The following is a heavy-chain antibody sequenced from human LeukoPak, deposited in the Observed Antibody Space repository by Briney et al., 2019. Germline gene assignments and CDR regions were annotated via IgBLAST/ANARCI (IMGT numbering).Heavy chain of an antibody. CDR3: ARVGPTVTLFDY. Sequence: SETLSLTCTVSGGFISSYYWSWIRQPPGKGLEWIGYIYYSGSTNYNPSLKSRVTISVDTSKNQFSLKLSSVTAADTAVYYCARVGPTVTLFDYWGQGTLVTVSS. CDR2: IYYSGST. CDR1: GGFISSYY. D-gene: IGHD4-17*01. V-gene: IGHV4-59*01. J-gene: IGHJ4*02.